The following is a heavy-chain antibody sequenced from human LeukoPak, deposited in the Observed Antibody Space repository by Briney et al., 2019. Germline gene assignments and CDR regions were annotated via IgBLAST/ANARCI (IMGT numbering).Heavy chain of an antibody. J-gene: IGHJ4*02. CDR2: INPSGGST. D-gene: IGHD1-26*01. V-gene: IGHV1-46*01. CDR3: ARMVNRWELGQQNFDY. CDR1: GGTFTSYY. Sequence: ASVKVSCKASGGTFTSYYMHWVRQAPGQGLEWMGIINPSGGSTSYAQKFQGRVTMTRDTSTSTVYMELSSLRSEDTAVYYCARMVNRWELGQQNFDYWGQGTLVTVSS.